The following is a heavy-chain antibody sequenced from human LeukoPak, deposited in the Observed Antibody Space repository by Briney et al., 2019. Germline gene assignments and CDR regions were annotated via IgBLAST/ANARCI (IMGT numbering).Heavy chain of an antibody. D-gene: IGHD6-19*01. Sequence: GGSLRLSCAASGFTFSTYAMTWVRQAPGKGLEWVSSITGSGDGTSAADSVTGRFSISRDHTKSTLYLQMSSLRVEDTAVYYCARDSSGWLDYWGQGTLVTVSS. CDR2: ITGSGDGT. V-gene: IGHV3-23*01. CDR3: ARDSSGWLDY. J-gene: IGHJ4*02. CDR1: GFTFSTYA.